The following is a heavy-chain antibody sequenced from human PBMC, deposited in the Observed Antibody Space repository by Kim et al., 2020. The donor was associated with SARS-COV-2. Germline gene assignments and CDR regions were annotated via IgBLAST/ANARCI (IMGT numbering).Heavy chain of an antibody. D-gene: IGHD3-10*01. CDR1: GFTFSNAW. CDR2: IKSKTDGGTT. V-gene: IGHV3-15*01. Sequence: GGSLRLSCAASGFTFSNAWMSWVRQAPGKGLEWVGRIKSKTDGGTTDYAAPVKGRFTISRDDSKNTLYLQMNSLKTEDTAVYYCTKVDSYYGSGAIDPWGQGTLDSV. J-gene: IGHJ5*02. CDR3: TKVDSYYGSGAIDP.